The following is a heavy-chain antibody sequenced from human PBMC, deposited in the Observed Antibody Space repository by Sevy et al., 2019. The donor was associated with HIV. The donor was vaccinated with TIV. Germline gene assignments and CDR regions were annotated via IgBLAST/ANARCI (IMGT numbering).Heavy chain of an antibody. CDR3: ARGRDYGNFDY. V-gene: IGHV3-33*01. CDR2: NK. J-gene: IGHJ4*02. Sequence: NKYYADSVKGRFTISRDNSKSTLYLQMNSPRAEDTAVYYCARGRDYGNFDYWGQGTLVTVSS. D-gene: IGHD4-17*01.